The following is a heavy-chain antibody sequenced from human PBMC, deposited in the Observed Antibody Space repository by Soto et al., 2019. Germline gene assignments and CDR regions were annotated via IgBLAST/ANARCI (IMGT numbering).Heavy chain of an antibody. V-gene: IGHV3-30-3*01. CDR3: ARGSATVTASGDY. CDR2: ISYDGSNK. CDR1: GFTFSSYA. D-gene: IGHD4-17*01. Sequence: QVQLVESGGGVVQPGRSLRLSCAASGFTFSSYAMHWVRQAPGKGLEWVAVISYDGSNKYYADSVKGRFTISRDNSKNTLYLQTSCRRAEDAAVYYCARGSATVTASGDYWCQGTLVTVS. J-gene: IGHJ4*02.